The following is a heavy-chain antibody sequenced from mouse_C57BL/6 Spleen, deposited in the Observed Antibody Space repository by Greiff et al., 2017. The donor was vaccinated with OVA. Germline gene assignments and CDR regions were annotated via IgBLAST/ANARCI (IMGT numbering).Heavy chain of an antibody. V-gene: IGHV5-17*01. CDR2: ISSGSSTI. J-gene: IGHJ4*01. CDR1: GFTFSDYG. CDR3: ARNYDYYAMDC. D-gene: IGHD1-1*02. Sequence: EVQRVESGGGLVKPGGSLKLSCAASGFTFSDYGMHWVRQAPEKGLEWVAYISSGSSTIYYADTVKGRFTISRDNAKNTLFLQMTSLRSEDTAMYYCARNYDYYAMDCWGQGTSVTVSS.